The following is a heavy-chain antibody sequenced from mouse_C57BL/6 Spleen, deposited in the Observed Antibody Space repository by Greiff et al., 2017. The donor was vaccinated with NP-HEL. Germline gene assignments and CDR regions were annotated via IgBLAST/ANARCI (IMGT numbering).Heavy chain of an antibody. Sequence: QVQLKQSGAELVRPGASVKLSCKASGYTFTDYYINWVKQRPGQGLEWIARIYPGSGNTYYTEKFKGKATLTAEQSSSTAFMQLSSLTSEDSAVLFWARHAGNDVYAMDYGGQVTSVTVSA. J-gene: IGHJ4*01. CDR2: IYPGSGNT. D-gene: IGHD2-2*01. CDR1: GYTFTDYY. CDR3: ARHAGNDVYAMDY. V-gene: IGHV1-76*01.